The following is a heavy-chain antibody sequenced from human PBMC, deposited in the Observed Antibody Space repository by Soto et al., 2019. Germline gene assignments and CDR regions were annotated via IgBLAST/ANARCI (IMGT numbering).Heavy chain of an antibody. V-gene: IGHV1-3*01. CDR3: ARNAKGGDGELPLGY. CDR1: GYTFTSYA. J-gene: IGHJ4*02. D-gene: IGHD3-10*01. CDR2: INAGNGNT. Sequence: GASVKVSCKASGYTFTSYAMHWVRQAPGQRLEWMGWINAGNGNTKYSQKFQGRVTITRDTSASTAYMELSSLRSEDTAVYYCARNAKGGDGELPLGYWGQGTLVTVSS.